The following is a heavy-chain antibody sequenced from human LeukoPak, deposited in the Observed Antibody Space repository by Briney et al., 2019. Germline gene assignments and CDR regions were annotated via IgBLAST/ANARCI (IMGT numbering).Heavy chain of an antibody. V-gene: IGHV3-64*01. J-gene: IGHJ4*02. CDR2: ISSNGGST. CDR3: ARLYSGRWYEHFDY. CDR1: GFTLSGYA. D-gene: IGHD6-13*01. Sequence: GGSLRLSCAASGFTLSGYAMHWVRQAPGKGLEYVSAISSNGGSTYYANSVKGRFTIFRDNSKDTLYLQMGSLRAEDMAVYYCARLYSGRWYEHFDYWGQGTLVTVSS.